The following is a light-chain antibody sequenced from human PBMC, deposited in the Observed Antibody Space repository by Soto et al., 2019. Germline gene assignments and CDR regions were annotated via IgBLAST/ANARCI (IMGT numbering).Light chain of an antibody. CDR1: QSISSIF. CDR2: GAS. Sequence: EIVLTQSPGTLSLSPGERATLSCRASQSISSIFLAWYQHKPGQAPRVLIYGASRRATGIQDRFSGSGSGTDFTLTISRLEPEDFAVYYCQQYESSWTFGQGTKVEMK. V-gene: IGKV3-20*01. CDR3: QQYESSWT. J-gene: IGKJ1*01.